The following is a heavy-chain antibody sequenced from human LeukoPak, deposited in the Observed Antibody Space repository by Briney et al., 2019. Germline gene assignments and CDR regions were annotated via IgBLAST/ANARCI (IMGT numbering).Heavy chain of an antibody. V-gene: IGHV3-30*18. CDR3: AKDPYLYGSGSYFDY. D-gene: IGHD3-10*01. CDR1: GFTFSSYG. Sequence: GRSLRLSCAASGFTFSSYGMHWVRQAPGKGLEWVAVISYDGSNKYYADSVKGRFTISRDNSKNTLYLQMNSPRAEDTAVYYCAKDPYLYGSGSYFDYWGQGTLVTVSS. J-gene: IGHJ4*02. CDR2: ISYDGSNK.